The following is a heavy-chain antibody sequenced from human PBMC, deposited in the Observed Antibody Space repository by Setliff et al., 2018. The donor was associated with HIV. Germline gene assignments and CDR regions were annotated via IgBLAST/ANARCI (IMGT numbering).Heavy chain of an antibody. CDR1: GYTFTAYY. CDR2: INSNSGGT. V-gene: IGHV1-2*02. D-gene: IGHD3-10*01. CDR3: AREELRGTKVFDI. J-gene: IGHJ3*02. Sequence: ASVKVSCKTSGYTFTAYYLHWVRQAPGQGLEYMGWINSNSGGTNYAQKFQGGVSMTRDTSVSSAYMELSRVRSDDTAVYSCAREELRGTKVFDIWGQGTMVTVSS.